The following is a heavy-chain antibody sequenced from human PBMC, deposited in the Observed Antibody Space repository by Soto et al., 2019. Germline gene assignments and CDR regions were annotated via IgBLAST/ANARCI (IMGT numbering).Heavy chain of an antibody. V-gene: IGHV1-18*01. J-gene: IGHJ4*02. CDR2: ISAYNGNT. D-gene: IGHD2-15*01. CDR3: ARALYCSGGSCYFDH. CDR1: GNTFSSYG. Sequence: QVQLVQSGAEVVKPGASVRVSCKTSGNTFSSYGFTWVRQAPGQGLEWMGWISAYNGNTNYAQKFQGRVTVTTDTSTSTAYMELRSLRSDDTAVYYCARALYCSGGSCYFDHWGQGTLVTVSS.